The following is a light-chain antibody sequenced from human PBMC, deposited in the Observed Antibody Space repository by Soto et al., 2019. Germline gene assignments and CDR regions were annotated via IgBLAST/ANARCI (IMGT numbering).Light chain of an antibody. CDR2: GAS. Sequence: IGLTHSPATLSVTPGETATHSGWASQSVNKHLAWYQHKPGQAPGLLVYGASSRATGIPDRFSGSGSGTDFTLTISRLEPEDFAVYYCQQYGRSPWTFGQGTKVDIK. V-gene: IGKV3-20*01. CDR3: QQYGRSPWT. CDR1: QSVNKH. J-gene: IGKJ1*01.